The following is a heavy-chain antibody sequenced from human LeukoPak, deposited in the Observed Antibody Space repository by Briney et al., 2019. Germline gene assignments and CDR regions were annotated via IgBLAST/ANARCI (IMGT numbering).Heavy chain of an antibody. CDR3: ARGTSDFWSGARY. Sequence: GGSLRLSCAASGFTFNNYEMHWVRQTAGKGLEWVSAVGIAGDTFYAGSVKGRFSISRDNAESSLFLQMNSLRAGDTAVYYCARGTSDFWSGARYWGQGTLVTVSS. D-gene: IGHD3-3*01. V-gene: IGHV3-13*01. CDR1: GFTFNNYE. J-gene: IGHJ4*02. CDR2: VGIAGDT.